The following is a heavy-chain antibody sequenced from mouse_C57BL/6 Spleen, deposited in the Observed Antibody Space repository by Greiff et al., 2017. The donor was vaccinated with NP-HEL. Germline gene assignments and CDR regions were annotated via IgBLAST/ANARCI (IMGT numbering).Heavy chain of an antibody. J-gene: IGHJ2*01. CDR3: ARYHGYYIDY. CDR1: GYTFTDYY. CDR2: IYPGSGNT. V-gene: IGHV1-76*01. D-gene: IGHD2-3*01. Sequence: QVQLQQSGAELVRPGASVKLSCKASGYTFTDYYINWVKQRPGQGLEWIARIYPGSGNTYYNEKFKGKATLTAEKSSSTAYMQLSSLTSEDSAVYFCARYHGYYIDYWGQGTTLTVSS.